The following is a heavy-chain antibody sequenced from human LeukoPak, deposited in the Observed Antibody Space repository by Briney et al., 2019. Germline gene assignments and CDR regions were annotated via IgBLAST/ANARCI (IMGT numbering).Heavy chain of an antibody. J-gene: IGHJ4*02. CDR3: ARDLAMYYYDSSGCLDY. V-gene: IGHV3-33*01. CDR2: IWYDGSNK. Sequence: GGSLRLSCAASGFIFSNYGMHSVRQAPGKGLEWVAVIWYDGSNKYYADSVKGRFTISRDNSKNTLYLQMSSLRAEDTAVYYCARDLAMYYYDSSGCLDYWGQGTLVTVSS. CDR1: GFIFSNYG. D-gene: IGHD3-22*01.